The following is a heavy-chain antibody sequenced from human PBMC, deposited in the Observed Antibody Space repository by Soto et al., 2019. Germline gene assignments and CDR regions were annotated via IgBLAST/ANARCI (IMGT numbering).Heavy chain of an antibody. V-gene: IGHV3-9*01. J-gene: IGHJ4*02. CDR2: ISWNGGPI. D-gene: IGHD2-2*01. Sequence: EVELVESGGGLGQPGRSLRLSCAASGFTLFDYAMHWVRQAPGKGLEWVAGISWNGGPIGYADSVKGRFTIARDNAKNPLYLQMNGLRAEDTALYYCVKDGYCSSTSCYGHDFDYWGQGTLVIVSS. CDR1: GFTLFDYA. CDR3: VKDGYCSSTSCYGHDFDY.